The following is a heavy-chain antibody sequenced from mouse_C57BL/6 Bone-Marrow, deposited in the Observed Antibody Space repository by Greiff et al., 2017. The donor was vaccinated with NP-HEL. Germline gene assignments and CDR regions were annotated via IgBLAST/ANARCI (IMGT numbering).Heavy chain of an antibody. J-gene: IGHJ2*01. D-gene: IGHD2-4*01. V-gene: IGHV1-61*01. CDR3: ARYDYALHYFDY. CDR1: GYTFTSYW. CDR2: IYPSDSET. Sequence: VQLQQPGAELVRPGSSVKLSCKASGYTFTSYWMDWVKQRPGQGLEWIGNIYPSDSETHYNQKFKDKATLTVDKSSSTAYMQLSSLTSEDSAVYCCARYDYALHYFDYWGQGTTLTVSS.